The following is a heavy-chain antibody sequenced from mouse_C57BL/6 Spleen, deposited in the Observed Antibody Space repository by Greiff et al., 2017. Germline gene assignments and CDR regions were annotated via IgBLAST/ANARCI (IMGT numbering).Heavy chain of an antibody. Sequence: VKLMESGPELVKPGASVKISCKASGYAFSSSWMNWVKQRPGKGLEWIGRIYPGDGDTNYNGKFKGKATLTADKSSSTAYMQLSSLTSEDSAVYFCASPWGAMDYWGQGTSVTVSS. V-gene: IGHV1-82*01. CDR1: GYAFSSSW. D-gene: IGHD4-1*01. CDR3: ASPWGAMDY. CDR2: IYPGDGDT. J-gene: IGHJ4*01.